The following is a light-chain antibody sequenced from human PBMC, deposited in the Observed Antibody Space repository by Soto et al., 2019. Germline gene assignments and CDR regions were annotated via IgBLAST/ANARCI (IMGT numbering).Light chain of an antibody. J-gene: IGLJ2*01. CDR1: SSDVGGYNY. CDR2: DVS. Sequence: QSALTQPASVSGSPGQSITISCTGTSSDVGGYNYVSWYQQHPGKAPKLMIYDVSNRPSGVSNRFSGSKSGNTASLTISGLQAEDEADYYGSSYTSSSTPHVVFGGGTKLTVL. V-gene: IGLV2-14*01. CDR3: SSYTSSSTPHVV.